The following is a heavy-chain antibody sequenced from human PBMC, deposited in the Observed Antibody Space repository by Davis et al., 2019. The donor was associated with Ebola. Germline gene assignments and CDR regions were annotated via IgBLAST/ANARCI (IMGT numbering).Heavy chain of an antibody. CDR2: ISAYNGNA. CDR3: ARAGSGWHGAY. J-gene: IGHJ4*02. D-gene: IGHD6-19*01. Sequence: AASVTVSCKASGYTFSAYGIIWLRQAPGQGLEWLGWISAYNGNAEYAQKVQGRLTMTTDTSTTTAYMDLRSLRSDDTAVYYCARAGSGWHGAYWGQGTLVTVSS. V-gene: IGHV1-18*04. CDR1: GYTFSAYG.